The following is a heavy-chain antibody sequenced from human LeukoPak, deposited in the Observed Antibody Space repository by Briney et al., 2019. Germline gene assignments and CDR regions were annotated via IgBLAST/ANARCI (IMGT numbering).Heavy chain of an antibody. Sequence: ASVKVSCKASGYTFTSHGISWVRQAPGQGLEWMGWISAYNGNTNYAQKLQGRVTMTTDTSTSTAYMELRSLRSDDTAVYYCARTSIVVVPAAIMGINWFDPWGQGTLVTVSS. V-gene: IGHV1-18*01. CDR1: GYTFTSHG. CDR3: ARTSIVVVPAAIMGINWFDP. CDR2: ISAYNGNT. D-gene: IGHD2-2*02. J-gene: IGHJ5*02.